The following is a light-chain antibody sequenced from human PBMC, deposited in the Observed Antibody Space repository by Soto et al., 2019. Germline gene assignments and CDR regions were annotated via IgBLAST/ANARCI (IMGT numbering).Light chain of an antibody. Sequence: QSALTQPASVSGSPVHSITISCTGTSSDVGHYNYVSWYQQHPGKVPKLMIVEVSHRPSGVSNRFSGSKSGNTASLTISGLQPEDEDDYYCSSYPTSSTVWAFGGGTKLPVL. CDR3: SSYPTSSTVWA. V-gene: IGLV2-14*01. J-gene: IGLJ3*02. CDR1: SSDVGHYNY. CDR2: EVS.